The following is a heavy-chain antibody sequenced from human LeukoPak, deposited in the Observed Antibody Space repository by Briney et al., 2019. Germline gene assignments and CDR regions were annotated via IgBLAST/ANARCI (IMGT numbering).Heavy chain of an antibody. CDR2: IRYDGSNK. D-gene: IGHD5-18*01. CDR1: GFTFSSYG. CDR3: AKAVRLWSHFDY. V-gene: IGHV3-30*02. J-gene: IGHJ4*02. Sequence: PGGSLRLSCAASGFTFSSYGMHLVRQAPGKGLEWVAFIRYDGSNKYYADSVKGRFTISRDNTKNTLYLQMNSLRAEDTAVYYWAKAVRLWSHFDYWAREPWSPSPQ.